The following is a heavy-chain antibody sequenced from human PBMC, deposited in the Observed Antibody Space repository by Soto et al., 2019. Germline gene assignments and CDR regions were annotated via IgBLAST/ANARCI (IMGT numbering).Heavy chain of an antibody. V-gene: IGHV1-69*01. CDR3: ARDGGRHSGGIDY. J-gene: IGHJ4*02. Sequence: QVQLVQSGAEVKKPGSSVKVSCKASGGTFSSYSINWVRQAPGQGLEWMGEIIPIFGTANYAQKFQGRVTVSADESPSPAHMELSRPRSEDPGVYYCARDGGRHSGGIDYWGQGTLVTVSS. D-gene: IGHD1-26*01. CDR2: IIPIFGTA. CDR1: GGTFSSYS.